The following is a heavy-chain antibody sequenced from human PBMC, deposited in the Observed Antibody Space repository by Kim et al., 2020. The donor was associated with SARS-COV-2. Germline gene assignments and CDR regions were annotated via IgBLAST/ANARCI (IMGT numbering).Heavy chain of an antibody. J-gene: IGHJ4*02. V-gene: IGHV3-43*01. D-gene: IGHD6-13*01. CDR3: AKDSSSSLIHYFDY. Sequence: ADTVKRRFTISRDNSKNSLYLQMNSLRTEDTALYYCAKDSSSSLIHYFDYWGQGTLVTVSS.